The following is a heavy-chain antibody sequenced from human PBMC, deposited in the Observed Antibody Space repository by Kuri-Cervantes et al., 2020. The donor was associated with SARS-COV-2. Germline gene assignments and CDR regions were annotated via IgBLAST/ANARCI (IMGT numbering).Heavy chain of an antibody. CDR1: GFAFSHYG. CDR3: ARGAANYYYMDV. Sequence: GESLKISCAASGFAFSHYGIHWVRQAPGRGLDWVAVIWYDGENEYYAGSVKGRFTISRDNSKNTVSLHMNSLRAEDTAMYYCARGAANYYYMDVWGKGTTVTVSS. V-gene: IGHV3-33*08. J-gene: IGHJ6*03. CDR2: IWYDGENE. D-gene: IGHD3-16*01.